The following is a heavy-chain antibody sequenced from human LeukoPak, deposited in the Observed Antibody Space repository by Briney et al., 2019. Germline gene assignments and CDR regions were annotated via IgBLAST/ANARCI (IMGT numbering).Heavy chain of an antibody. CDR1: GYTLTELS. Sequence: ASVKVSCKVSGYTLTELSMHWVRQAPGKGLEWMGGFDPEDGETIYAQKFQGRVTITADKSTSTAYMELSSLRSEDTAVYYCAREYTELRFDPWGQGTLVTVSS. V-gene: IGHV1-24*01. CDR2: FDPEDGET. CDR3: AREYTELRFDP. D-gene: IGHD2-15*01. J-gene: IGHJ5*02.